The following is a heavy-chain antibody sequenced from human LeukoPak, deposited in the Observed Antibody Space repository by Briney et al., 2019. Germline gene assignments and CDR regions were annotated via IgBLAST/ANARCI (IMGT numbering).Heavy chain of an antibody. D-gene: IGHD3-10*01. J-gene: IGHJ4*02. CDR3: ARGLGTMVRGVRNRRYFDY. CDR1: GYTFTSYD. V-gene: IGHV1-8*03. CDR2: MDPNSGNT. Sequence: ASVKVSCKASGYTFTSYDINWVRQAPGQGLEWMGWMDPNSGNTGYAQKFQGRVTITRNTSISTAYMELSSLRSEDTAVYYCARGLGTMVRGVRNRRYFDYWGQGTLVTVSS.